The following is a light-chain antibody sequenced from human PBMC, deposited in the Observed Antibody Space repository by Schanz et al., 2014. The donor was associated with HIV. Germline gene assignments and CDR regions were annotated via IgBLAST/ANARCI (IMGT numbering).Light chain of an antibody. CDR2: RNN. CDR1: NSNIGGNY. CDR3: ATWDDSLNGPV. Sequence: QSVLNQAPSASGTPGQRVTISCSGSNSNIGGNYVYWYQQLPGTAPKLLIYRNNQRPSGVPARFSGSRSDTSASLAISGLQSEDEADYYCATWDDSLNGPVFGGGTKLTVL. J-gene: IGLJ2*01. V-gene: IGLV1-47*01.